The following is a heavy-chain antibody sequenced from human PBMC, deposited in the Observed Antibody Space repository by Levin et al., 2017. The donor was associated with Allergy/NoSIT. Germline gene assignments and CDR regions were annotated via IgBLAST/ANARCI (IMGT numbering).Heavy chain of an antibody. CDR3: VRLGGFDYAVDDY. CDR2: IYPGDSDT. J-gene: IGHJ4*02. CDR1: GYTFSNYW. D-gene: IGHD5-12*01. Sequence: GESLKISCQGSGYTFSNYWIGWVRQMSGKGLEWMGIIYPGDSDTRYSPSFQGQVSFSVDRSVNTAYLQWSTLKASDTAMYFCVRLGGFDYAVDDYWGQGTLVTVSS. V-gene: IGHV5-51*01.